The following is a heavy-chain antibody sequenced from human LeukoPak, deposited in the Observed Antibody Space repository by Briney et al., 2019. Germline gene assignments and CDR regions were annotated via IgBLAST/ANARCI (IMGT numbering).Heavy chain of an antibody. J-gene: IGHJ4*02. CDR3: AREGVDYFDY. Sequence: ASETLSLTCTVSGGSISSYYWSWIRQPPGKGLEWIGYIYYSGSTNYNPSLKSRVTISVDRSKNQFSLKLSSVTAADTAVYYSAREGVDYFDYWGQGTLVTVSS. D-gene: IGHD2-15*01. CDR1: GGSISSYY. V-gene: IGHV4-59*12. CDR2: IYYSGST.